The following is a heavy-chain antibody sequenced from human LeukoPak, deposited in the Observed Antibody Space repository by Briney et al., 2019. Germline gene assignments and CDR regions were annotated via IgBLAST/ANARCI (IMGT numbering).Heavy chain of an antibody. J-gene: IGHJ4*02. Sequence: KSSETLSITCAVYGGSFSGYYWSWIRQPPGKGLEWIGEINHSGSTNYNPSLKSRVTISVDTSKNQFSLKLSSVTAADTAVYYCARGRIDYDILTGYYARYYFDYWGQGTLVTVSS. CDR3: ARGRIDYDILTGYYARYYFDY. CDR1: GGSFSGYY. V-gene: IGHV4-34*01. D-gene: IGHD3-9*01. CDR2: INHSGST.